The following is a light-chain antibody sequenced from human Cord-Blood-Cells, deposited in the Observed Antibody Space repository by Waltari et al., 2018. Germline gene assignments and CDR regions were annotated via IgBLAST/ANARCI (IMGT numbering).Light chain of an antibody. CDR2: DVS. Sequence: QSALTQPASVSGSPGQSITISCTGTSSDVCGYNYVSWYQQHPGQAPKLMIYDVSKRPSGVSNRFSGSKSGNTASLTISGLQAEDEADYYCSSYTSSSTFVFGTGTKVTVL. V-gene: IGLV2-14*01. CDR1: SSDVCGYNY. CDR3: SSYTSSSTFV. J-gene: IGLJ1*01.